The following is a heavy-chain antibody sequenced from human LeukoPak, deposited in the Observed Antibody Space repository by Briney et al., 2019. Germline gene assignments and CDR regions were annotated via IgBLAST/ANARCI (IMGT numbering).Heavy chain of an antibody. CDR2: IYSGGST. CDR3: ARAFRTFGVVHPDY. J-gene: IGHJ4*02. V-gene: IGHV3-66*02. Sequence: GGSLRLSCAASGFTVSSNYMSWVRQAPGKGLEWVSVIYSGGSTYYADSVKGRFTISRDNSKNTLYLQMNSLRAEDTAVYYCARAFRTFGVVHPDYWGQGTLVSVSS. CDR1: GFTVSSNY. D-gene: IGHD3-3*02.